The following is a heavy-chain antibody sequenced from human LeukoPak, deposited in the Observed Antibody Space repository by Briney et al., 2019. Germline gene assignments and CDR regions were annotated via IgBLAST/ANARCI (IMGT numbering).Heavy chain of an antibody. CDR3: AKDQPFCSTTNCYPDY. CDR2: ISDSGVNT. Sequence: GGSLRLSCAASGFTFSSYAMTWVRQAPGKGLEWVSTISDSGVNTYYADSVKGRFTISRDNSKNTLYLQMNSLRAADTAVYYCAKDQPFCSTTNCYPDYWGQGTLVTVSS. CDR1: GFTFSSYA. V-gene: IGHV3-23*01. J-gene: IGHJ4*02. D-gene: IGHD2-2*01.